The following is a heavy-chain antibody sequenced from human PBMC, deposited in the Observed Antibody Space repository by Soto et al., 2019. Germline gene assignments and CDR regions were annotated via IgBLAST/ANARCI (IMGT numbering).Heavy chain of an antibody. V-gene: IGHV3-23*01. CDR3: AKGEAVAGTEFDY. CDR1: GFTFSTYA. Sequence: PGGALRLSCVASGFTFSTYAMSWVRQAPGRGLEWVSTISSADDTYYADSVKGRFTISRDNSKNTLYLQMNSLRGEDTAVYYCAKGEAVAGTEFDYWGQGTLVPVSS. D-gene: IGHD6-13*01. J-gene: IGHJ4*02. CDR2: ISSADDT.